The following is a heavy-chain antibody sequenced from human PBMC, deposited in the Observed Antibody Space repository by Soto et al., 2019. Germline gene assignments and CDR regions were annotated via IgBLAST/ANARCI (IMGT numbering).Heavy chain of an antibody. Sequence: PGGSLRLSCAASGFTFSGSAMHWVRQASGKGLEWVGRIRSKTNTYATAYAASVKGRFTISRDDSKNTAYLQMSSLKTEDTAVYYCTSYCSTISCQEGSNWRFDAFDLWGQGTMVTVSS. D-gene: IGHD2-2*01. J-gene: IGHJ3*01. CDR3: TSYCSTISCQEGSNWRFDAFDL. V-gene: IGHV3-73*01. CDR1: GFTFSGSA. CDR2: IRSKTNTYAT.